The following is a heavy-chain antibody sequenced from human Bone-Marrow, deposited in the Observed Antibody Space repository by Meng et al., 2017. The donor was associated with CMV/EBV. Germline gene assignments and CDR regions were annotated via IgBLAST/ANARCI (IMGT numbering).Heavy chain of an antibody. Sequence: ETLSLTCAASGFTFSSYWMHWVRQAPGKGLVWVSRINSDGSSTSYADSVKGRFTISRDNAKNTLYLQMNSLRAEDTAVYYCAGQGTSSFFDYWGQGTLVTVSS. V-gene: IGHV3-74*01. J-gene: IGHJ4*02. D-gene: IGHD2-2*01. CDR3: AGQGTSSFFDY. CDR1: GFTFSSYW. CDR2: INSDGSST.